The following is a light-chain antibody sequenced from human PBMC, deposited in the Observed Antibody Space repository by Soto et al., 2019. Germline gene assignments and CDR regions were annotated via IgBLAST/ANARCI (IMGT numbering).Light chain of an antibody. CDR2: DAS. Sequence: DIQMTQSPSSLSAYVGDRVTITCQASQDIGNYLNWYQQRPGKAPKLLILDASSLDTGVPSRFSGSGSGTDFTFTISSLQSEDIATYYCQQYYNGPITFGQGTRLEIK. J-gene: IGKJ5*01. CDR3: QQYYNGPIT. V-gene: IGKV1-33*01. CDR1: QDIGNY.